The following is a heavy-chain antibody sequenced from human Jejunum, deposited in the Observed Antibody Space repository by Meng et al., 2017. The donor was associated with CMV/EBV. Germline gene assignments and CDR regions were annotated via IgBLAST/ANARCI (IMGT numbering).Heavy chain of an antibody. CDR2: IYRGDDK. D-gene: IGHD1-26*01. J-gene: IGHJ4*02. CDR3: AHFVGGYYPSRPDY. V-gene: IGHV2-5*02. CDR1: GFSPSTSGEG. Sequence: QITFKELGPTLVKPNQTLTLTCSFSGFSPSTSGEGVGWIRQPPGKALEWLALIYRGDDKRYSPSLNGRLTIAKDTSKNEVVLTLTNMGPIDTGTYYCAHFVGGYYPSRPDYWGQGTLVTVSS.